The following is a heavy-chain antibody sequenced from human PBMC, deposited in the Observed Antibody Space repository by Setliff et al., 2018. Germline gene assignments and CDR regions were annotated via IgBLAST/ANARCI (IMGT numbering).Heavy chain of an antibody. CDR1: GGTFSYYY. V-gene: IGHV4-34*01. CDR3: ARGRNVAARLLDS. J-gene: IGHJ4*02. D-gene: IGHD6-6*01. Sequence: SETLSLTCAASGGTFSYYYWTWIRQPPGKGLEWVGEINHTGTTKYNPSLQSRVTISIDTSKDQFSLTVTSVTAADTAMYYCARGRNVAARLLDSWGQGTLVTVS. CDR2: INHTGTT.